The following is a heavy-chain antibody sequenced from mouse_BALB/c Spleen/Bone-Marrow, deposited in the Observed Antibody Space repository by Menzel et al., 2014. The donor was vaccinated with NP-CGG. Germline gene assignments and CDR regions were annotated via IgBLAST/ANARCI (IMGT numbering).Heavy chain of an antibody. CDR2: INPSTGDT. J-gene: IGHJ4*01. CDR1: GYTFXRYW. Sequence: VHVKQSGAELAKPGASVKMSCKASGYTFXRYWMHWVKQRPGQGLEWIGYINPSTGDTEYNQKFKDKATLTADMSSSTAYMQLSSLTSEDSAVYYCARGNYEAMDSWGQGTSVTVSS. CDR3: ARGNYEAMDS. V-gene: IGHV1-7*01. D-gene: IGHD2-1*01.